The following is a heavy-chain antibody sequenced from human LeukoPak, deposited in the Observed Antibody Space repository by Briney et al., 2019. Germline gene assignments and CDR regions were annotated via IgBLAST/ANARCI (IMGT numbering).Heavy chain of an antibody. CDR2: MNPNSGNT. V-gene: IGHV1-8*02. CDR3: GSYSSSWFIQH. D-gene: IGHD6-13*01. CDR1: GYTFTSYD. J-gene: IGHJ1*01. Sequence: GASVKVSCKASGYTFTSYDINWVRQATGQGLEWMGWMNPNSGNTGYAQKFQGRVTMTTDTSTSTAYMELRSLRSDDTAVYYCGSYSSSWFIQHWGQGTVVTVSS.